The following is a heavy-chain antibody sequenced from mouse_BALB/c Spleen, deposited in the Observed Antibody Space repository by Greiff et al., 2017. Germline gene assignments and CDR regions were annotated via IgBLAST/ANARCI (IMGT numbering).Heavy chain of an antibody. CDR1: GFSLTGYG. J-gene: IGHJ4*01. CDR3: ARESVYYDYDGDAMDY. V-gene: IGHV2-6-7*01. CDR2: IWGDGST. Sequence: VHLVESGPGLVAPSQSLSITCTVSGFSLTGYGVNWVRQPPGKGLEWLGMIWGDGSTDYNSALKSRLSISKDNSKSQVFLKMNSLQTDDTARYYCARESVYYDYDGDAMDYWGQGTSVTVSS. D-gene: IGHD2-4*01.